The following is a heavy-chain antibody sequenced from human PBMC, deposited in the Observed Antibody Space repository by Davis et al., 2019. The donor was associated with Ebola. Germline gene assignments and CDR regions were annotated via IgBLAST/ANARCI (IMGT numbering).Heavy chain of an antibody. J-gene: IGHJ6*02. CDR1: GFTFSSYG. CDR3: ARDLGGSETFFYYYGMDV. Sequence: GESLKISCAASGFTFSSYGMHWVRQAPGKGLEWVAFIRYDGSNKYYADSVKGRFTISRDNSKNTLYLQMDSLRAEDTAVYYCARDLGGSETFFYYYGMDVWCQGTPVTVSS. D-gene: IGHD3-10*01. V-gene: IGHV3-30*02. CDR2: IRYDGSNK.